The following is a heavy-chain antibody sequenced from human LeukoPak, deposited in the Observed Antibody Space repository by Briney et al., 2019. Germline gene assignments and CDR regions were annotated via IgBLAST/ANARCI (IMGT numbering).Heavy chain of an antibody. CDR2: ISAYNGNT. V-gene: IGHV1-18*04. CDR1: GYTFTGYG. CDR3: ARDIITMVRGAGGY. D-gene: IGHD3-10*01. J-gene: IGHJ4*02. Sequence: GASVKVSCKASGYTFTGYGISWVRQAPGQGLEWMGWISAYNGNTNYAQKLQGRVTMTTDTSTSTAYMELRSLRSDDTAVYYCARDIITMVRGAGGYWGQGTLVTVSS.